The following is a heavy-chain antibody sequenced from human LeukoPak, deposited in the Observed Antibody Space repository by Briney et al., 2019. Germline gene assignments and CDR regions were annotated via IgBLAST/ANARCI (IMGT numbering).Heavy chain of an antibody. D-gene: IGHD2-21*02. CDR1: GASISSYY. CDR2: IYYSGSA. J-gene: IGHJ5*02. V-gene: IGHV4-59*01. Sequence: SETLSLTSTVSGASISSYYWSRIRQPPGKGLEWMGHIYYSGSANYNPSLTSRVTISVDTSKNHFSLKLSSVTDAGRAVYYCVCLRGGDYSSYNWFDPWGQGTLVTVST. CDR3: VCLRGGDYSSYNWFDP.